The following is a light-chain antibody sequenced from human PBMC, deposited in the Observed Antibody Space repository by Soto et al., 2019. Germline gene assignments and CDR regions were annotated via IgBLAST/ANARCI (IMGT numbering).Light chain of an antibody. J-gene: IGLJ1*01. Sequence: SALTQPPSAAGSPGQSVTIPCTGTSSYVGGYDHVSWYQQHPGNAPTLLIYEATTRPAGVPARFSGSKSGNTASLTVSGLQAEDEADYYCSSDAGNYNYVFGTGTKV. CDR1: SSYVGGYDH. CDR3: SSDAGNYNYV. V-gene: IGLV2-8*01. CDR2: EAT.